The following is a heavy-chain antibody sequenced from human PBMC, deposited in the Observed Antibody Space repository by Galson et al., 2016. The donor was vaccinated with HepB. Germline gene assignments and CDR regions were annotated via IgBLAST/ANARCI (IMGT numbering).Heavy chain of an antibody. V-gene: IGHV3-23*01. Sequence: SLRLSCAASGFTLSNYAMSWVRQAPGEGLEWVSDISGSGITTYYADSVKGRFTISRDNSKKTVYRQMSSLRAEDTAVYYCARLFGGYIDYWGQGTLVTVSS. J-gene: IGHJ4*02. D-gene: IGHD2-15*01. CDR2: ISGSGITT. CDR3: ARLFGGYIDY. CDR1: GFTLSNYA.